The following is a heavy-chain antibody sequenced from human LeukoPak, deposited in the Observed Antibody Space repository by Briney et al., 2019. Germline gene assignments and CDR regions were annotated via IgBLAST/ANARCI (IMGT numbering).Heavy chain of an antibody. CDR2: IYYSGST. CDR1: GGSISSYY. CDR3: ARSVGYSYHFDY. V-gene: IGHV4-59*08. D-gene: IGHD6-13*01. Sequence: PSETLSLTCTVSGGSISSYYWSWLRQPPGKGLEWIGYIYYSGSTNYNPSLKSRVTISVDTSKNQFSLKLSSVTAADTAVYYCARSVGYSYHFDYWGQGTLVTVSS. J-gene: IGHJ4*02.